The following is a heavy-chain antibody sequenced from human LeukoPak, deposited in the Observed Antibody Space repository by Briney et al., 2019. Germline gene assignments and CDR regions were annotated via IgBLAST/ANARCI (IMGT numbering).Heavy chain of an antibody. V-gene: IGHV4-4*07. CDR2: IHYSGPT. D-gene: IGHD2-2*01. Sequence: SETLSLTCTVTGGSISNYYWSWIRQPAGKGLEYIGRIHYSGPTNYVASLKSRVTVSLDRSKNQFFLTLNSVTAADTAVYYCARVPRVVVPAAARPRTPSYFDYWGQGTLVTVSS. CDR3: ARVPRVVVPAAARPRTPSYFDY. CDR1: GGSISNYY. J-gene: IGHJ4*02.